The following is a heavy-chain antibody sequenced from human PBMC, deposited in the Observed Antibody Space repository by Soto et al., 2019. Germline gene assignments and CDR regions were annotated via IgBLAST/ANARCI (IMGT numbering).Heavy chain of an antibody. J-gene: IGHJ4*02. Sequence: PLDAQSLTCTGCGGSNSSSSSYWGWIRQPPGKGLEWIGSIYYSGSTYYNPSLKSRVTISVDTSKNQFSLKLSSVTAADTAVYYCARHCSSGWYRWELRYFDYWGQGTLVTVSS. CDR2: IYYSGST. D-gene: IGHD6-19*01. CDR1: GGSNSSSSSY. CDR3: ARHCSSGWYRWELRYFDY. V-gene: IGHV4-39*01.